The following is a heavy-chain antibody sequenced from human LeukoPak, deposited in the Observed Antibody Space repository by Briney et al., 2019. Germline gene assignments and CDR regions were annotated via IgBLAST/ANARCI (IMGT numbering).Heavy chain of an antibody. CDR1: GGSISSSSYY. CDR2: IYYSGST. V-gene: IGHV4-39*07. D-gene: IGHD3-16*01. J-gene: IGHJ4*02. CDR3: ARVYDYDYPSTMGLFDY. Sequence: SETLSLTCTVSGGSISSSSYYWGWIRQPPGKGLEWIGSIYYSGSTYYNPSLKSRVTISVDTSKNQFSLKLSSVTAADTAVYYCARVYDYDYPSTMGLFDYWGQGTLVTVSS.